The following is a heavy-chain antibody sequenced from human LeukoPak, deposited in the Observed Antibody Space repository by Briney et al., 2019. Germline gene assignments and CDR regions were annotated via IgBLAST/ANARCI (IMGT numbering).Heavy chain of an antibody. CDR1: VYTFTGYY. CDR2: INPNSGGT. D-gene: IGHD3-22*01. J-gene: IGHJ4*02. V-gene: IGHV1-2*02. Sequence: ASVKVSCKASVYTFTGYYIHWLRQAPGQGLEWMGCINPNSGGTDYAQKFQGRVSMTRDTSISTAYMELSRLRSDDTAVYYCARDHGGLIMDSSLDSWGQGSLVTVSS. CDR3: ARDHGGLIMDSSLDS.